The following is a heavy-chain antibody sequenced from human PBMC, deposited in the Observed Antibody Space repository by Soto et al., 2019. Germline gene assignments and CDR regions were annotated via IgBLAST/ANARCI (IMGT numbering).Heavy chain of an antibody. Sequence: GESLKISCKGSGYSFTSYWIGWVRQMPGKGLEWMGIIYPGDSDTRYSLSFQGQVTISADKSISTAYLQWSSLKASDTAMYYCARVPYGYCSGGSCYSGALDYWGQGTLVTVSS. V-gene: IGHV5-51*01. J-gene: IGHJ4*02. CDR2: IYPGDSDT. CDR1: GYSFTSYW. D-gene: IGHD2-15*01. CDR3: ARVPYGYCSGGSCYSGALDY.